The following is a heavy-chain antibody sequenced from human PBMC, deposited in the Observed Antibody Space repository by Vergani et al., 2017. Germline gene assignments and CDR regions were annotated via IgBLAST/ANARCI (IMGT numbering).Heavy chain of an antibody. J-gene: IGHJ4*02. Sequence: QLQLQESGPGLVKPSETLSLTCTVSGGSISSSSYYWGWIRQPPGKGLEWIGSIYYSGSTYYNPSLKSRVTISVDTSKNQFSLKLSSVTAADTAVYYCARGESPDALDYWGQGTLVTVSS. CDR2: IYYSGST. CDR1: GGSISSSSYY. V-gene: IGHV4-39*01. CDR3: ARGESPDALDY.